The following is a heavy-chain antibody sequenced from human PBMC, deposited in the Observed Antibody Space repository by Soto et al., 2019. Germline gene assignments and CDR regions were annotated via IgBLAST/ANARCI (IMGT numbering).Heavy chain of an antibody. CDR3: ARETTTGTTAFDI. V-gene: IGHV1-2*04. CDR2: INPNSGGT. D-gene: IGHD1-1*01. J-gene: IGHJ3*02. CDR1: GYTFTGYY. Sequence: GASVKVSCKASGYTFTGYYMHWVRQAPGQGLEWMGWINPNSGGTNYAQKFQGWVTMTRDTSISTAYMELSRLRSDDTAVYYCARETTTGTTAFDIWGQGTMVTVSS.